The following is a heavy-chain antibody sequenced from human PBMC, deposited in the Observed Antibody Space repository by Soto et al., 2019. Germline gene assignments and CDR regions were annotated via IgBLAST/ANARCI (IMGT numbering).Heavy chain of an antibody. CDR2: INVNNGGT. CDR3: ARGGSWNYWTSSDY. D-gene: IGHD1-7*01. J-gene: IGHJ4*02. Sequence: ASVKVSCKDSGYTFTGYYIHWVRQAPGQGLEWMGWINVNNGGTNYAQKFQGRVTMTRGMAISTAYMDMGRLTSDDRAVYYSARGGSWNYWTSSDYWGQGTLVTVSS. V-gene: IGHV1-2*02. CDR1: GYTFTGYY.